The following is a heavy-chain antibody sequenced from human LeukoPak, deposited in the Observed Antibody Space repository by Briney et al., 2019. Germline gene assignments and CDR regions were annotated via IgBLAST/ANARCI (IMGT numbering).Heavy chain of an antibody. V-gene: IGHV3-48*01. CDR1: GFTFSSYS. CDR2: ISSSSTI. Sequence: GGPLRLSCAASGFTFSSYSMNWVRQAPGKGLEWVSYISSSSTIYYANSVKGRFTMSRDNAKNSLYLQMNSLRAEDTAVYYCAKDRGSYMPYYFDYWGQGTMVTVSS. D-gene: IGHD1-26*01. J-gene: IGHJ4*02. CDR3: AKDRGSYMPYYFDY.